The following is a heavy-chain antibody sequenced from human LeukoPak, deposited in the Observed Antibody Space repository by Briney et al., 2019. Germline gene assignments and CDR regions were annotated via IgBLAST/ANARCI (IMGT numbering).Heavy chain of an antibody. J-gene: IGHJ4*02. CDR2: ISSSSSYI. D-gene: IGHD6-13*01. CDR1: GFTFSSYS. V-gene: IGHV3-21*01. CDR3: ARDTELSSSWYSLFDY. Sequence: GGSLRLSCAASGFTFSSYSMNWVRQAPGKGLEWVSSISSSSSYIYYADSVKGRFTISRDNAKNSLYLQMNSLRAEDTAVYYCARDTELSSSWYSLFDYWGQGTLVTVSS.